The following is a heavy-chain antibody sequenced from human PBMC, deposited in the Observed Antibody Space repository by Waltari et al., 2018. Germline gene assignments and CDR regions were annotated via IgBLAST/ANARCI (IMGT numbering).Heavy chain of an antibody. CDR3: ARDYYGSGSYPWRFYFDY. Sequence: QVQLVQSGAEVKKPGASVKVSCKASGYTFTGYYLHWAPPAPGNGLGWMGWFNPNSGGTNYAQKFQGWVTMTRDTSISTAYMELSRLRSDDTAVYYCARDYYGSGSYPWRFYFDYWGQGTLVTVSS. D-gene: IGHD3-10*01. CDR2: FNPNSGGT. V-gene: IGHV1-2*04. J-gene: IGHJ4*02. CDR1: GYTFTGYY.